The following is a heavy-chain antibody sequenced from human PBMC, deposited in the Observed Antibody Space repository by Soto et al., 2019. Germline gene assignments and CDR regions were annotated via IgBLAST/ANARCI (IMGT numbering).Heavy chain of an antibody. CDR3: AGLIAVDYYFDY. D-gene: IGHD6-19*01. CDR2: IYYSGST. Sequence: PSETLSLTCTVSGGSISSYYWSWIRQPPGKGLEWIGYIYYSGSTNYNPSLKSRVTISVDTSKNQFSLKLSSVTAADTAVYYCAGLIAVDYYFDYWGQGTLVTVPQ. J-gene: IGHJ4*02. CDR1: GGSISSYY. V-gene: IGHV4-59*08.